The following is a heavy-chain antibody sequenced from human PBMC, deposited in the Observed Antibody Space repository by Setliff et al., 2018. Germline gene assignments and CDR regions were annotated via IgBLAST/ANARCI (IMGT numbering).Heavy chain of an antibody. D-gene: IGHD1-26*01. CDR3: ASTPRRGLDIRTRVGAFDS. CDR2: LYYNGTT. CDR1: GASISSNY. Sequence: SETLSLTCSVSGASISSNYWSWIRQSPGKGLEWIGYLYYNGTTRFGPSLKSRATISLDTSRNQFSLRLTSVAAADTAVYYCASTPRRGLDIRTRVGAFDSWGQGTVVTVS. J-gene: IGHJ4*02. V-gene: IGHV4-59*01.